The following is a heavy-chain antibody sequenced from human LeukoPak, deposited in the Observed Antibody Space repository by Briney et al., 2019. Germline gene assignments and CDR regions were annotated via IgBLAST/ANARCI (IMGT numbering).Heavy chain of an antibody. CDR2: IYYSGST. J-gene: IGHJ3*02. D-gene: IGHD3-16*01. V-gene: IGHV4-59*08. CDR3: ARSDYVWGTHRRAFDI. CDR1: GGSISSYY. Sequence: SGTLSLTCAVSGGSISSYYWSWIRQPPGKGLEWIGYIYYSGSTNYNPSLKSRVTISVDTSKNQFSLKLSSVTAADTAVYYCARSDYVWGTHRRAFDIWGQGTMVTVSS.